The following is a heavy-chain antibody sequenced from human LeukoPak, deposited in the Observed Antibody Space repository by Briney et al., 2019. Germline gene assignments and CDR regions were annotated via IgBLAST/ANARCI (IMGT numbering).Heavy chain of an antibody. V-gene: IGHV3-23*01. D-gene: IGHD6-13*01. J-gene: IGHJ6*03. CDR3: AKVRAAAGTERIHYYYYYMDV. CDR2: ISGSGGNT. Sequence: PSETLSLTCNVSGASFSGISWTWIRQPPGKGLEWVSAISGSGGNTYFADSVKGRFTISRDNSKNTLYLQMNSLRAEDTAVYYCAKVRAAAGTERIHYYYYYMDVWGKGTTVTVSS. CDR1: GASFSGIS.